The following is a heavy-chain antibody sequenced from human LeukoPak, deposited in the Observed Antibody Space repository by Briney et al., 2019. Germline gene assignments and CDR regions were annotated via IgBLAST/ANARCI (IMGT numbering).Heavy chain of an antibody. CDR2: IIPIFGTA. CDR3: WGGGWKKPFDY. D-gene: IGHD2-21*01. CDR1: GGTFSGYA. J-gene: IGHJ4*02. Sequence: ASVKVSCKASGGTFSGYAISWVRQAPGQGLEWMGGIIPIFGTANYAQKFQGRVTITADESTSTAYMELSSLRSEDTAVYYCWGGGWKKPFDYWGQGTLVTVSS. V-gene: IGHV1-69*01.